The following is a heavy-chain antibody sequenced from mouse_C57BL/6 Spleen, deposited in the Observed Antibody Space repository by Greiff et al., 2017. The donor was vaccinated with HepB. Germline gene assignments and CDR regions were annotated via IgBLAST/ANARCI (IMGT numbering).Heavy chain of an antibody. CDR3: ARRYYGSSYPFDY. J-gene: IGHJ2*01. D-gene: IGHD1-1*01. CDR2: ISSGGSYT. CDR1: GFTFSSYG. V-gene: IGHV5-6*02. Sequence: EVKLVESGGDLVKPGGSLKLSCAASGFTFSSYGLSWVRQTPDKRLEWVATISSGGSYTYYPDSVKGRFTISRDNAKNTLYLQMSSLKSEDTAMYYCARRYYGSSYPFDYWGQGTTLTVSS.